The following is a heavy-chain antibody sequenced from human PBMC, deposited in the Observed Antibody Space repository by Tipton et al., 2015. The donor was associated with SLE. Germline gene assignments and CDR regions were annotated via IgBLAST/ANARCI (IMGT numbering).Heavy chain of an antibody. CDR2: LSYDEKNK. V-gene: IGHV3-30*04. CDR1: GFTVTSYP. D-gene: IGHD3-16*01. J-gene: IGHJ2*01. CDR3: TRDLSGSYTHNWYFVL. Sequence: SLRLSCAASGFTVTSYPVHWVRQAPGKGLEWLTFLSYDEKNKNYADSVKGRFTISRDDSKSIAYLQMNNLKTEDTAVYYCTRDLSGSYTHNWYFVLWGRGTLVTVPS.